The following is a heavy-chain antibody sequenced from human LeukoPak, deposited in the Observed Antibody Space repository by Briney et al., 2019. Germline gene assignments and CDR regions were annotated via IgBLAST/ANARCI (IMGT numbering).Heavy chain of an antibody. J-gene: IGHJ3*02. D-gene: IGHD2-15*01. V-gene: IGHV3-66*01. CDR2: IYSGGTT. CDR3: ARGLLREYAFDI. CDR1: GFTVSSNY. Sequence: GGSLRLSCAASGFTVSSNYMTWVRQAPGKGLEWVSVIYSGGTTYYADSVKGRFTISRDNSKNTLYLHMNSLRAEDTAVYYCARGLLREYAFDIWGQGTLVTVSS.